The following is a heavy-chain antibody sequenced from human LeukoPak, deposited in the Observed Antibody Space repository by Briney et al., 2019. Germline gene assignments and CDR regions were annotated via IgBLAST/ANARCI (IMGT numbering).Heavy chain of an antibody. CDR1: GFTFTDYW. Sequence: GGPLRLSCAASGFTFTDYWMHWARQTPGKELVWVSRITIDGSDTTYADSVKGRFTISRDNAQNTVYLQMNSLRAEDTAIYYCARGGDAFSTYYWAQGTLVTVSS. CDR2: ITIDGSDT. J-gene: IGHJ4*02. D-gene: IGHD2-21*01. V-gene: IGHV3-74*01. CDR3: ARGGDAFSTYY.